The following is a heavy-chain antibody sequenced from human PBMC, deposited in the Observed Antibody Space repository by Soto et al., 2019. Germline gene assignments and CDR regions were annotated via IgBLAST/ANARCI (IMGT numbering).Heavy chain of an antibody. CDR1: GGTISGYY. CDR2: IYSSGNT. CDR3: ARGQRFSDWFDP. J-gene: IGHJ5*02. Sequence: SETLSLTCXVSGGTISGYYWTWIRQPAGKGLEWIGRIYSSGNTKYNPSLQSRVTMSLDTSNNQFSLRLTSVTAADTAVYYCARGQRFSDWFDPWGQGTLVTVSS. V-gene: IGHV4-4*07. D-gene: IGHD3-3*01.